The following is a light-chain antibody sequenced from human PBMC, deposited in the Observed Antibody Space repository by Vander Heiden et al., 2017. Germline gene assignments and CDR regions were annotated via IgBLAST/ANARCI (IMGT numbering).Light chain of an antibody. V-gene: IGKV1-12*01. CDR3: QQAHIFPIA. CDR2: AAS. Sequence: DIQMTQSPSSVSASVGDRVTITCRASQDINRWLVWYQQKPGEAPKLLMYAASSLHGGVPSRFSGSGSGTEFTLTISNLQPEDCATYYCQQAHIFPIAFSQGTRLEIK. J-gene: IGKJ5*01. CDR1: QDINRW.